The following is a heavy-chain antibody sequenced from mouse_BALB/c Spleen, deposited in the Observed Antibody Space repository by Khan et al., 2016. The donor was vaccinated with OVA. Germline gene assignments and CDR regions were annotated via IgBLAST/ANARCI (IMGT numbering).Heavy chain of an antibody. J-gene: IGHJ3*01. V-gene: IGHV2-4-1*01. Sequence: QVQLKQSGPGLVQPSQSLSITCTVSGFSLTSYGVHWVRQSPGKGLEWLGVIWSGGSTDYNAAFISRLSISKDNSKSQVFFKMNRLQADDTAIYDCARNQGIFDGSFAYWGQGTLVTVSA. CDR2: IWSGGST. CDR1: GFSLTSYG. D-gene: IGHD2-3*01. CDR3: ARNQGIFDGSFAY.